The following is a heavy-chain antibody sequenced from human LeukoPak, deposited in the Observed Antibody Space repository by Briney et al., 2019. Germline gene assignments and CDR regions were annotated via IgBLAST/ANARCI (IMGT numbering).Heavy chain of an antibody. J-gene: IGHJ4*02. CDR3: GVIGSWYDGDIDY. D-gene: IGHD6-13*01. V-gene: IGHV1-2*02. Sequence: ASVKVSCKASGYTFTGYYMHWVRQAPGQGLEWMGWINPNSGGTTYAQKFQGRVTMTRDTSTSTAYLKLIRLRSNDTAVYYWGVIGSWYDGDIDYWGQGTLVTVSS. CDR1: GYTFTGYY. CDR2: INPNSGGT.